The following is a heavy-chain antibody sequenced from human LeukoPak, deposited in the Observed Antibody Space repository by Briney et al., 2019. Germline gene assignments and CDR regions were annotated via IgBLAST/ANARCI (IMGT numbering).Heavy chain of an antibody. J-gene: IGHJ4*02. V-gene: IGHV1-2*02. CDR3: STEDKYCKTTTCDDY. CDR2: IKPDSGFT. Sequence: ASVKVSCKASGYAFTVRYMHWVRQVPGQGLEWMGFIKPDSGFTNYAEKFQDRVTMSSDTSITTVYMELSSLGSGDTALYYCSTEDKYCKTTTCDDYWGQGTLVTVSS. D-gene: IGHD2/OR15-2a*01. CDR1: GYAFTVRY.